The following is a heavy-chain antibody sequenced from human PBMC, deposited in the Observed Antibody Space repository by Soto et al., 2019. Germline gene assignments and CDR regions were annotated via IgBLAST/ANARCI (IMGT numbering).Heavy chain of an antibody. V-gene: IGHV3-74*01. CDR3: ARGDCVGGTCYSLAGSFYYYMDV. CDR1: GFTFSNYW. D-gene: IGHD2-15*01. Sequence: EVQLVESGGGLVQPGGSLRLSCAASGFTFSNYWMYWVRQAPGKGLVWVSRINSDGSVSSYADSVKGRLTISRDNVKNNLYLQMDSLRAEDTDVYYCARGDCVGGTCYSLAGSFYYYMDVWGKGTTVTVFS. J-gene: IGHJ6*03. CDR2: INSDGSVS.